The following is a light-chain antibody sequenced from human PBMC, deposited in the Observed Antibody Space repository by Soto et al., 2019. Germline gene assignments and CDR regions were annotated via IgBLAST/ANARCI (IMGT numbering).Light chain of an antibody. CDR2: VNSDGSH. Sequence: QSVLTQSPSASASLGASVKFTCTLSRGHSTYAIAWHQQQPEKGPRYVMRVNSDGSHSRGDGIPDRFSGSSSGAERYLTISSLQSEDEADYYCQTWGTGSVIFGAGTKLTVL. CDR1: RGHSTYA. V-gene: IGLV4-69*01. J-gene: IGLJ2*01. CDR3: QTWGTGSVI.